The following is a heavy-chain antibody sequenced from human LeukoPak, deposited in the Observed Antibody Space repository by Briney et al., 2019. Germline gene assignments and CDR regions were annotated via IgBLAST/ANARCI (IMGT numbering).Heavy chain of an antibody. V-gene: IGHV3-15*01. CDR3: YTVLVWGGYDAKETDK. D-gene: IGHD5-12*01. CDR1: GFTFSYAW. Sequence: GGSLRLSCVASGFTFSYAWMNWVRQAPGKGLEWVGHIKSKSDGGATDYTAPAKGRFTISGDDSENRLYLHMNSLGTEDTGVYYCYTVLVWGGYDAKETDKWGQGTLVTVSS. J-gene: IGHJ4*02. CDR2: IKSKSDGGAT.